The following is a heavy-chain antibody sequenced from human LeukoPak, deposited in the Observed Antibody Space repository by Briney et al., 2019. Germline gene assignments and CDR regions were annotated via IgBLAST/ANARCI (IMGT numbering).Heavy chain of an antibody. Sequence: PGGSLRLSCAASGFTFSSYSMNWVRRAPGKGLEWVSSISSSSSYIYYADSVKGRFTISRDNAKNLLYLQMNSLRAEDTAVYYCNARFGEFLPFDYWGQGTLVTVSS. D-gene: IGHD3-10*01. CDR2: ISSSSSYI. CDR3: NARFGEFLPFDY. CDR1: GFTFSSYS. V-gene: IGHV3-21*01. J-gene: IGHJ4*02.